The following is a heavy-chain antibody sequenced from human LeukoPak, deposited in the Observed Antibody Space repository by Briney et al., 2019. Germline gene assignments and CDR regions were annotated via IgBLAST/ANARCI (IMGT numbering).Heavy chain of an antibody. V-gene: IGHV4-4*02. Sequence: PSGTLSLTCAVSGASISSSARWSWVRQFPGKGLEWIGEVCHGGSTNYNPSLKSRVTISLDNSNNHFSLRLSSVTAADTARYYCARRGYSGYEAYFDYWGQGTLVTVSS. CDR3: ARRGYSGYEAYFDY. CDR2: VCHGGST. D-gene: IGHD5-12*01. CDR1: GASISSSAR. J-gene: IGHJ4*02.